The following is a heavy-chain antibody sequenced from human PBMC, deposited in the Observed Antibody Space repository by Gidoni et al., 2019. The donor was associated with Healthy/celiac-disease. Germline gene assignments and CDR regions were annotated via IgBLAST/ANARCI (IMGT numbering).Heavy chain of an antibody. V-gene: IGHV4-34*01. CDR2: INHSGST. D-gene: IGHD6-13*01. Sequence: GLEWIGEINHSGSTNYNPSLKSRVTISVDTSKNQFSLKLSSVTAADTAVYYCARGGSRYSSSLPIIAVAGFNYWGQGTLVTVSS. CDR3: ARGGSRYSSSLPIIAVAGFNY. J-gene: IGHJ4*02.